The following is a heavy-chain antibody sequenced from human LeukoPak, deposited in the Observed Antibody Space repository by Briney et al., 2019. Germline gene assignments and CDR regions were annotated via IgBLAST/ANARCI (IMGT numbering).Heavy chain of an antibody. V-gene: IGHV3-48*04. J-gene: IGHJ5*02. D-gene: IGHD6-19*01. CDR1: GFTFSSYS. CDR3: ARRYSSGWVNWFDP. Sequence: GGSLRLSCAASGFTFSSYSMNWVRQAPGKGLEWVSYISSSSSTIYYADSVKGRFSISRDNAKNSLYLQMNSLRAEDTAVYYCARRYSSGWVNWFDPWGQGTLVTVSS. CDR2: ISSSSSTI.